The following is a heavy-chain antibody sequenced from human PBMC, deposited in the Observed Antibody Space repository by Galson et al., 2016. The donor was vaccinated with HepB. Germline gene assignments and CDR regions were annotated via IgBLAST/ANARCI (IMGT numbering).Heavy chain of an antibody. CDR2: ISSDGSST. V-gene: IGHV3-74*01. CDR1: GFTFSSYW. CDR3: ARDLMSPYNWFDP. J-gene: IGHJ5*02. Sequence: SLRLSCAASGFTFSSYWMHWVRQAPGKGLVWVSRISSDGSSTSYADSVKGRFTTSRDNAKNTLYLQMNSLRAEDTAVYYCARDLMSPYNWFDPWGQGALVTVSS.